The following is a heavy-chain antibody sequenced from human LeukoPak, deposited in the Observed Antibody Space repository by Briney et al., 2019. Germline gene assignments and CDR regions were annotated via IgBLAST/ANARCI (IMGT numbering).Heavy chain of an antibody. CDR1: GFTFDDYA. V-gene: IGHV3-9*03. CDR3: AKGTRVYSSSWLDY. Sequence: GRSLRLSCAAFGFTFDDYAMHWVRQAPGKGLEWVSGISWNSGSIGYADSVKGRFTISRDNAKNSLYLQMNSLRAEDMALYYCAKGTRVYSSSWLDYWGQGTLVTVSS. J-gene: IGHJ4*02. CDR2: ISWNSGSI. D-gene: IGHD6-13*01.